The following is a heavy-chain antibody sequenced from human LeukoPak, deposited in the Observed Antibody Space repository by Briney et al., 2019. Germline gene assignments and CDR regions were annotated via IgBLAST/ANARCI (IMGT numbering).Heavy chain of an antibody. CDR3: VRPGDSANWNNWLDP. D-gene: IGHD1-1*01. CDR2: IWYDGRNK. V-gene: IGHV3-33*01. Sequence: GRSLRLSCAASGFTFSRYGMHWVRKAPGKGLEWVAVIWYDGRNKYYADSVKGRFTISRDNSKNTLYLQMSSLRAEDTAVYYCVRPGDSANWNNWLDPWGQGTLVSVSS. CDR1: GFTFSRYG. J-gene: IGHJ5*02.